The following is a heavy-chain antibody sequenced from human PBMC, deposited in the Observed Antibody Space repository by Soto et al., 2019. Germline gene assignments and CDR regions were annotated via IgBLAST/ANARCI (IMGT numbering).Heavy chain of an antibody. J-gene: IGHJ5*02. D-gene: IGHD2-2*01. V-gene: IGHV1-2*04. CDR3: ARGHCSSTRRYGNWIDP. CDR1: GYTFTGYY. CDR2: INPNSGGT. Sequence: ASVKVSCKASGYTFTGYYMHWVRQAPGQGLEWMGWINPNSGGTNYAQKFQGWVTMTRDTSISTAYMELSRLRSDDTAVYYCARGHCSSTRRYGNWIDPWGQATLVTVSS.